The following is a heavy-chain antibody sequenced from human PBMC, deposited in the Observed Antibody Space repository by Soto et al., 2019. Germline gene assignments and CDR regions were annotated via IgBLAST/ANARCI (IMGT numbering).Heavy chain of an antibody. Sequence: GGSLRLSCSASGFTFSSYAMHWVRQAPGKGLEWTTIISYDGRSATYYADSVKGRFTISRDNAMNSLYLQMNSLRDEDTAVYYCAREGGSLNWFDPWGQGTLVTVSS. V-gene: IGHV3-30*04. J-gene: IGHJ5*02. CDR1: GFTFSSYA. CDR3: AREGGSLNWFDP. D-gene: IGHD1-26*01. CDR2: ISYDGRSAT.